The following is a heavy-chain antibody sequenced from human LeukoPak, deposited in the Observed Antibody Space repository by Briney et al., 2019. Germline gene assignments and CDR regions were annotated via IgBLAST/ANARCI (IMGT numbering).Heavy chain of an antibody. J-gene: IGHJ4*02. CDR3: AICKSSGSSWPRTLDY. V-gene: IGHV1-3*01. Sequence: ASVKVSCKASGYTFTSYAMNWVRQAPGQGLEWMGWINAGNGNTKYSQKFQGRVTITRDTSASTAYMELSSLRSEDTAVYYCAICKSSGSSWPRTLDYWGQGTLVTVSS. D-gene: IGHD6-13*01. CDR2: INAGNGNT. CDR1: GYTFTSYA.